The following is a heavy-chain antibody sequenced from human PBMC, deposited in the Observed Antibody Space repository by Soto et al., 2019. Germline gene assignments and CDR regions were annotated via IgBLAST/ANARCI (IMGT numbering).Heavy chain of an antibody. J-gene: IGHJ4*02. CDR3: ARPHREYSSPILYFDY. CDR1: GFTFSDYY. Sequence: GGSLRLSCAASGFTFSDYYMSWIRQAPGKGLEWVSYISSSGSTIYYADSVKGRFTISRDNAKNSLYLQMNSLRAEDTAVYYCARPHREYSSPILYFDYWGQGTLVTVSS. CDR2: ISSSGSTI. D-gene: IGHD6-6*01. V-gene: IGHV3-11*01.